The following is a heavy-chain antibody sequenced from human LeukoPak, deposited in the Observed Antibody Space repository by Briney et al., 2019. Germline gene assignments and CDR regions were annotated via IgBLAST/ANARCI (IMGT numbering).Heavy chain of an antibody. Sequence: ASVKVSCKASGYTFTGYYMHWVRQAPGQGLEWMGWINPNSGGTNFAQKFQGRITMTRDTSISTAYMELGRLISDDTAVYYCARVFGRQLPDSWGQGTLVTVSS. CDR1: GYTFTGYY. CDR2: INPNSGGT. V-gene: IGHV1-2*02. D-gene: IGHD1-26*01. J-gene: IGHJ4*02. CDR3: ARVFGRQLPDS.